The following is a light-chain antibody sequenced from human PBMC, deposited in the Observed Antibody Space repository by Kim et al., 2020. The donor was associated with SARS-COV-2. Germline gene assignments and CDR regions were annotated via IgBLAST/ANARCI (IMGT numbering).Light chain of an antibody. CDR2: YDS. Sequence: SYELTQPPSVSVAPGKTARSTCGGNNIGSKSVHWYQQKPGQAPVLVIYYDSDRPSGIPERFSGSNSGNTATLTISRVEAGDEADYYCQVWDSSSDHRVFGGWTQLTVL. J-gene: IGLJ2*01. CDR3: QVWDSSSDHRV. CDR1: NIGSKS. V-gene: IGLV3-21*04.